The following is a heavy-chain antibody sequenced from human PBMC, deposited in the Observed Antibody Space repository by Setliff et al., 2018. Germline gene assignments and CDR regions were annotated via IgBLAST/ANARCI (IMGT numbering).Heavy chain of an antibody. V-gene: IGHV1-69*05. CDR3: ARATYYYDSSGYFLDAFDI. CDR1: GGTFSSYA. J-gene: IGHJ3*02. D-gene: IGHD3-22*01. CDR2: IIPIFGTA. Sequence: SVKVSCKASGGTFSSYAISWVRQAPGRGLEWMGGIIPIFGTANYAQKFQGRVTITTDESTSTAYMELSSLRSEDTAVYYCARATYYYDSSGYFLDAFDIWGQGTMVTVSS.